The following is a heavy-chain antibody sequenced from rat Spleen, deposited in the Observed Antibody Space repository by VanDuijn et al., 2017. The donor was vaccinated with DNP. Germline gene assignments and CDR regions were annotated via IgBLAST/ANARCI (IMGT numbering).Heavy chain of an antibody. D-gene: IGHD1-4*01. CDR1: GYSITSSY. CDR2: ISYSGTT. Sequence: EVQLQESGPGLVKPSQSLSLTCSVTGYSITSSYRWNWIRQFPGNKMEWIGHISYSGTTSYHPSLKSRIYITRDTSRNQFFLQVNSVTTEDTATYYCARWPGYNPPYAMDAWGQGTSVTVSS. J-gene: IGHJ4*01. V-gene: IGHV3-1*01. CDR3: ARWPGYNPPYAMDA.